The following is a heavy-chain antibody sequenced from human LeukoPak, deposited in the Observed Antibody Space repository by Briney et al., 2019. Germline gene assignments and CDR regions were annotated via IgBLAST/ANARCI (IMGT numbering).Heavy chain of an antibody. CDR2: INSDGSST. J-gene: IGHJ3*02. V-gene: IGHV3-74*01. CDR3: AKDRYCSSTSCYGNAFDI. Sequence: PGGSLRLSCAASGFTFSSYRMHWVRQAPGKGLVWVSRINSDGSSTSYADSVKGRFTISRDNAKNTLYLQMNSLRAEDTAVYYCAKDRYCSSTSCYGNAFDIWGQGTMVTVSS. D-gene: IGHD2-2*01. CDR1: GFTFSSYR.